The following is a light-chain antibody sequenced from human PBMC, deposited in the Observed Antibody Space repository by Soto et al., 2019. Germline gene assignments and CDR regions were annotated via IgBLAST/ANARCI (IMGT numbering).Light chain of an antibody. J-gene: IGKJ3*01. CDR1: QSVSSSY. CDR2: GAS. V-gene: IGKV3-20*01. Sequence: IVLTQSPCTLSLSPGERATLSCRASQSVSSSYLAWYQQKPGQAPRLLIFGASSRATGVPARFSGSGSGTEFTLTINSLQSEDFAVYFCQQYDNLPLTFGPGTKVDIK. CDR3: QQYDNLPLT.